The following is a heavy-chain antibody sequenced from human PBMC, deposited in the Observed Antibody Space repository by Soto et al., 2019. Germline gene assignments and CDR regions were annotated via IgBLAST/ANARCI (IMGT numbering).Heavy chain of an antibody. J-gene: IGHJ4*02. CDR3: AKDPPGGGSYLVGY. CDR1: GFTFSSYA. Sequence: EVQLLESGGGLVQPGGSLRLSCAASGFTFSSYAMSWIRQAPGKGLEWVSAISGSGGSTYYADSVKGRFTISRDNSKNTLYRQMNSLRAENTAVYYCAKDPPGGGSYLVGYWGQGTLVTVSS. D-gene: IGHD3-16*02. V-gene: IGHV3-23*01. CDR2: ISGSGGST.